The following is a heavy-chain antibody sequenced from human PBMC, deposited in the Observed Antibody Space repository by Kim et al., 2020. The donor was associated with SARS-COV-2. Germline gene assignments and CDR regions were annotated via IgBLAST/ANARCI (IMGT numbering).Heavy chain of an antibody. D-gene: IGHD4-17*01. Sequence: GESLKISCKGSGYSFTSYWIGWVRQMPGKGLEWMGIIYPGDSDTRYSPSFQGQVTISADKSISTAYLQWSSLKASDTAMYYCARQMRMTTVTTGYWYFDLWGRGTLVTVSS. V-gene: IGHV5-51*01. CDR2: IYPGDSDT. J-gene: IGHJ2*01. CDR3: ARQMRMTTVTTGYWYFDL. CDR1: GYSFTSYW.